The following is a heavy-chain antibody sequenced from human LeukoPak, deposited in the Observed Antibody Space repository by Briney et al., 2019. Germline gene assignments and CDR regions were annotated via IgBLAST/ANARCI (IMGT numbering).Heavy chain of an antibody. D-gene: IGHD2-2*01. J-gene: IGHJ5*02. Sequence: GGSVRLSCAASGFTFSSYAMSWVRQAPGKGLAGVSAISGSGGSTYYADSVKGRFTISRDNSKNTLYLQMNSLRAEDTAVYYCAKEAVGLGSTSCCIWFVLWGRGTLVTVSS. CDR2: ISGSGGST. CDR3: AKEAVGLGSTSCCIWFVL. V-gene: IGHV3-23*01. CDR1: GFTFSSYA.